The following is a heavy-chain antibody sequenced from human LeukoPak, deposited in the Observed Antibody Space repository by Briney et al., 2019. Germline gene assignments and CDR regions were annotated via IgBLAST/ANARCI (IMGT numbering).Heavy chain of an antibody. CDR1: GFTFTTYA. Sequence: GGSLRLSCAASGFTFTTYAMSWVRQAPGKGLEWVSAISNSGDSPYYADSVKGRFTISRDNSKNTLYLQINSLRAEDTAVYYCAKHGPVAGIFRAFDFWGQGTLVTVSS. D-gene: IGHD6-19*01. CDR2: ISNSGDSP. CDR3: AKHGPVAGIFRAFDF. V-gene: IGHV3-23*01. J-gene: IGHJ4*02.